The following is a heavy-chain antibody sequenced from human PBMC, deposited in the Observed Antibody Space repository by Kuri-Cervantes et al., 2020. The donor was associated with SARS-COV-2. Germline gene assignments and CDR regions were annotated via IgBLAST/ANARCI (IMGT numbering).Heavy chain of an antibody. J-gene: IGHJ6*03. D-gene: IGHD6-6*01. Sequence: SETLSLTCAFYGESFSGYYWNWIRQSPGKGLEWIGSIYHSGSTYYNPSLKSRVTISVDTSKNQFSLKLSSVTAADTAVYYCARDNQDSSWISGFSDYYYYYYMDVWGKGTTVTVSS. CDR3: ARDNQDSSWISGFSDYYYYYYMDV. V-gene: IGHV4-34*01. CDR1: GESFSGYY. CDR2: IYHSGST.